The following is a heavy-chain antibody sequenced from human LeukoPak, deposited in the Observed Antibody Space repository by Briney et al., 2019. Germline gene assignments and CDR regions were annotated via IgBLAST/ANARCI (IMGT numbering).Heavy chain of an antibody. CDR1: GFTVSSNY. CDR3: ARARWTSGTYYFGAFDI. CDR2: IYSGGGT. J-gene: IGHJ3*02. D-gene: IGHD1-26*01. Sequence: GGSLRLSCAASGFTVSSNYMSWVRQAPGKGLEWVSVIYSGGGTYYADSVKGRFTISRDNLKNTLYLQMNSLRAEDTAVYYCARARWTSGTYYFGAFDIWGQGTMVTVSS. V-gene: IGHV3-53*01.